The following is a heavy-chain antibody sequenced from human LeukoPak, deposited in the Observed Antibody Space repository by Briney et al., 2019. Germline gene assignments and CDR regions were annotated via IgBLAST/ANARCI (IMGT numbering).Heavy chain of an antibody. V-gene: IGHV3-23*01. J-gene: IGHJ4*02. Sequence: PGGSLRLSCAASGFTFSSYAMNWVRQAPGKGLEWVSAVSGSGGSTYYADSVKGRFTISKDNAKNTVYLQMNNLRAEDTAVYYCVSFYETYWGRGTLVTVSS. CDR1: GFTFSSYA. D-gene: IGHD2-2*01. CDR2: VSGSGGST. CDR3: VSFYETY.